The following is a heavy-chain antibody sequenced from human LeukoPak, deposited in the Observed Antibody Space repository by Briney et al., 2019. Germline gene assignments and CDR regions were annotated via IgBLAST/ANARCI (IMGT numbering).Heavy chain of an antibody. Sequence: SSETLSLTCTVSGGSISSGGYYWSWIRQHPGKGLEWIGYIYYSGSTYYNPSLKSRVTMSVDTSKNQFSLKLSSVTAADTAVYYCARVNYYGSGSYYNAWGQGTLVTVSS. CDR2: IYYSGST. V-gene: IGHV4-31*03. D-gene: IGHD3-10*01. CDR1: GGSISSGGYY. CDR3: ARVNYYGSGSYYNA. J-gene: IGHJ5*02.